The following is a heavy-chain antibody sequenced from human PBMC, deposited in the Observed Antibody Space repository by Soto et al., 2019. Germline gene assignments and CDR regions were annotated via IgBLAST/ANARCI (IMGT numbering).Heavy chain of an antibody. D-gene: IGHD3-10*01. CDR2: IYYGGST. Sequence: SETLSLTCTVSGGSISSSSYYWGWIRQPPGKGLEWIGSIYYGGSTYYNPSLKSRVTISVDTSKNQFSLKLSSVTAADTAVYYCAGRTFGLLWFGELDYWGQGTLVTVSS. J-gene: IGHJ4*02. CDR1: GGSISSSSYY. V-gene: IGHV4-39*01. CDR3: AGRTFGLLWFGELDY.